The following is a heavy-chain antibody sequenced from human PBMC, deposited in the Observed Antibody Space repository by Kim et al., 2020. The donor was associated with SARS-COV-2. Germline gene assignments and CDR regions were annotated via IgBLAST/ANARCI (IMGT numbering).Heavy chain of an antibody. D-gene: IGHD6-13*01. V-gene: IGHV4-39*01. CDR2: IYYSGST. Sequence: SETLSLTCTVSGGSISSSSYYWGWIRQPPGKGLEWIGSIYYSGSTYYNPSLKSRVTISVDTSKNQFSLKLSSVTAADTAVYYCARQSIAAAPVDYWGQGT. CDR3: ARQSIAAAPVDY. CDR1: GGSISSSSYY. J-gene: IGHJ4*02.